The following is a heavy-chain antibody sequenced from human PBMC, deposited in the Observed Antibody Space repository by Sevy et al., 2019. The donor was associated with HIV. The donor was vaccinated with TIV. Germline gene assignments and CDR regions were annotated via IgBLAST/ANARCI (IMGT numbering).Heavy chain of an antibody. CDR1: GFTFINYN. CDR3: ARGPPDGSYDYFDH. CDR2: ISGSSNYI. V-gene: IGHV3-21*06. D-gene: IGHD1-26*01. Sequence: GGSLRLSCAASGFTFINYNMNWVRRAPGKGLEWVSSISGSSNYIYYAESMKGRFIISRDNVKDTLFLQMNSLRGDDTAVYYCARGPPDGSYDYFDHWGQGTLVTVSS. J-gene: IGHJ4*02.